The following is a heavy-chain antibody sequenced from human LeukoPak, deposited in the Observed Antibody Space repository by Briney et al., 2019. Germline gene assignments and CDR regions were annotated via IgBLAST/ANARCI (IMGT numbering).Heavy chain of an antibody. CDR3: ASIEGDVGVYGYYSLWFDP. CDR1: GYTFTSYG. D-gene: IGHD4-17*01. V-gene: IGHV1-18*01. J-gene: IGHJ5*02. CDR2: ISAYNGNT. Sequence: ASVKVSCKASGYTFTSYGISWVRQAPGQGLEWMGWISAYNGNTNYAQKLQGRVTMTTDTSTSTAYMELRSLRSDDTAVYYCASIEGDVGVYGYYSLWFDPWGQGTLVTVSS.